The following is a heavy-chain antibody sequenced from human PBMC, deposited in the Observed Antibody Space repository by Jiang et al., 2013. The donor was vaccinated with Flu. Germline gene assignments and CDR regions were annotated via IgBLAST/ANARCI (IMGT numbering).Heavy chain of an antibody. CDR1: GYTFTDYY. V-gene: IGHV1-69-2*01. Sequence: GAEVKKPGATVKISCKVSGYTFTDYYMHWVQQAPGKGLEWMGLVDPEDGETIYAEKFQGRVTITADTSTDTAYMELSSLRSEDTAVYYCATVNYYGSGSYYNNPIPYYYYGMDVWGQGTTVTVSS. J-gene: IGHJ6*02. D-gene: IGHD3-10*01. CDR2: VDPEDGET. CDR3: ATVNYYGSGSYYNNPIPYYYYGMDV.